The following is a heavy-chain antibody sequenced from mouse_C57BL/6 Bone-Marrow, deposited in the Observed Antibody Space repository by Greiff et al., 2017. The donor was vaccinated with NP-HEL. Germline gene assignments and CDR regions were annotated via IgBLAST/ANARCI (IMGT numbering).Heavy chain of an antibody. CDR2: ILPGSGST. CDR3: ARAAHYYGSSYYAMDY. Sequence: QVQLKQSGAELMKPGASVKLSCKATGYTFTGYWIEWVKQRPGHGLEWIGEILPGSGSTNYNEKFKGKATFTADTSSNTAYMQLSSLTTEDSASYYCARAAHYYGSSYYAMDYWGQGTSVTVSS. J-gene: IGHJ4*01. CDR1: GYTFTGYW. D-gene: IGHD1-1*01. V-gene: IGHV1-9*01.